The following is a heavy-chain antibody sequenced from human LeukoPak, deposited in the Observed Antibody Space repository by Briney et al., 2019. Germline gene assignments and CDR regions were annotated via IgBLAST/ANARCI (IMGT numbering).Heavy chain of an antibody. D-gene: IGHD3-22*01. J-gene: IGHJ2*01. CDR2: ISGSGGST. V-gene: IGHV3-23*01. CDR1: GFTFSGSA. Sequence: GGSLRLSCAASGFTFSGSAMHWVRQAPGKGLEWVSAISGSGGSTYYADSVKGRFTISRDNSKSTLYLQMNSLRAEDTAVYYCAKDRVIVVVNWYFDLWGRGTLVTVSS. CDR3: AKDRVIVVVNWYFDL.